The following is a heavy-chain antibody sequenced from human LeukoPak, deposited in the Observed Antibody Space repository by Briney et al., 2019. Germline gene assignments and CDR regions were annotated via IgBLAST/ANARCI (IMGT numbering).Heavy chain of an antibody. J-gene: IGHJ4*02. CDR2: IYSGGST. V-gene: IGHV3-66*02. D-gene: IGHD3-3*01. CDR3: ARAVFGVVINLSY. Sequence: GGSLRLSCAASGFTVTSNYMSWVRQAPGKGLEWVSVIYSGGSTYYADSVEGRFTISRDNSKNTLYLKMNRLRAEDTAVYYGARAVFGVVINLSYWGQGTLVTVSS. CDR1: GFTVTSNY.